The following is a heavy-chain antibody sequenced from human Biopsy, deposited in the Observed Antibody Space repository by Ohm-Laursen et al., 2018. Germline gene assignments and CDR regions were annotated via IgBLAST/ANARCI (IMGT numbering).Heavy chain of an antibody. V-gene: IGHV1-69*04. Sequence: GSSVKVSRNASGDTFSRSAFFWVRQAPGQGLVYLGRIIPIVGITNHAQTFQGRITLTADKSTFMVYMELSRLRSDDTAIYYCARGGSGSGYYGMDVWGQGATVSVSS. CDR1: GDTFSRSA. D-gene: IGHD3-10*01. CDR3: ARGGSGSGYYGMDV. CDR2: IIPIVGIT. J-gene: IGHJ6*02.